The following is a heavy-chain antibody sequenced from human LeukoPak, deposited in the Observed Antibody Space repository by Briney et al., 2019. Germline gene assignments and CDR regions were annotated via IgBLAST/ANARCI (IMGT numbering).Heavy chain of an antibody. V-gene: IGHV3-66*01. CDR3: ATTDY. Sequence: GGSLRLSCAVSRFTVSSNYMTWVRQAAGKGLEWASVIYSGGSTYYADSVKGRFTISRDNSKNTLYLQMNSLRAEDTAVYYCATTDYWGQGTLVTVSS. CDR2: IYSGGST. J-gene: IGHJ4*02. CDR1: RFTVSSNY.